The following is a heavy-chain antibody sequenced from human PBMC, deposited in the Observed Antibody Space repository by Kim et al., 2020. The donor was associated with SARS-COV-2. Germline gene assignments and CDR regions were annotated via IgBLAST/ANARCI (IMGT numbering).Heavy chain of an antibody. CDR3: ARQNYARSSVYSRDY. Sequence: SETLSLTCTVSGGSISSSSYYWGWIRQPPGKGLEWIGSIYYSGSTYYNPSLKSRVTISVDTSKNQFSLKLSSVTAADTAVYYCARQNYARSSVYSRDYWGQGTLVTVSS. CDR2: IYYSGST. D-gene: IGHD5-18*01. J-gene: IGHJ4*02. V-gene: IGHV4-39*01. CDR1: GGSISSSSYY.